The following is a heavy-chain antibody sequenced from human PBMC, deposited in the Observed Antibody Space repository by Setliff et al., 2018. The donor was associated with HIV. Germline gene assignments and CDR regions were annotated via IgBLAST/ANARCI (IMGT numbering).Heavy chain of an antibody. V-gene: IGHV4-61*09. CDR3: VREYSGVYPDFSFYIDV. CDR1: GGSLSSGYDY. J-gene: IGHJ6*03. Sequence: SLTCTVSGGSLSSGYDYWTWIRQPAGKGLEWIGHIYSAGSTNYNPTLTSRVTMSVDMSMNQFSLKLRSVTAADMAVYYCVREYSGVYPDFSFYIDVWGKGTTVTVSS. CDR2: IYSAGST. D-gene: IGHD5-12*01.